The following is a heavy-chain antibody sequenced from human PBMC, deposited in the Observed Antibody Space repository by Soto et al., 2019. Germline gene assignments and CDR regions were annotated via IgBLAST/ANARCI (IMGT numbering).Heavy chain of an antibody. J-gene: IGHJ6*02. CDR2: INHSGST. CDR1: GGSFSGYY. CDR3: ARGAPNYSNRNYYYYYGMDV. V-gene: IGHV4-34*01. Sequence: SETLSLTCAVYGGSFSGYYWSWIRQPPGKGLEWIGEINHSGSTNYNPSLKSRVTISVDTSKNQFSLKLSSVTAADTAVYDCARGAPNYSNRNYYYYYGMDVWGQGTTVT. D-gene: IGHD4-4*01.